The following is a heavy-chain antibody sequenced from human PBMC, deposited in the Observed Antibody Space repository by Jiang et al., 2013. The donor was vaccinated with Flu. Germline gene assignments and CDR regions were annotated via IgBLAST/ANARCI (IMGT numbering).Heavy chain of an antibody. CDR1: GGSISSYY. D-gene: IGHD4-17*01. V-gene: IGHV4-59*01. CDR3: ARQNDYGDYVLDP. J-gene: IGHJ5*02. Sequence: LLKPSETLSLTCTVSGGSISSYYWSWIRQPPGKGLEWIGYIYYSGSTNYNPSLKSRVTISVDTSKNQFSLKLSSVTAADTAVYYCARQNDYGDYVLDPWGQG. CDR2: IYYSGST.